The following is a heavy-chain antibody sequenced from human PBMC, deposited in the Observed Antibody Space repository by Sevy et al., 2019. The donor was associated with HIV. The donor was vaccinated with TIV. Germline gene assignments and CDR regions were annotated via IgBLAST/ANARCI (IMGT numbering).Heavy chain of an antibody. D-gene: IGHD6-13*01. CDR1: GFTFSSYS. CDR3: ARIGHPTGYSSSWYGTFDY. Sequence: GGSLRLSCAASGFTFSSYSMNWVRQAPGKGLEWVSSISSSSSYIYYADSVKGRFTISRDNAKNSLYLQMNSLRAEDTAVYYCARIGHPTGYSSSWYGTFDYLGQGTLVTVSS. J-gene: IGHJ4*02. V-gene: IGHV3-21*01. CDR2: ISSSSSYI.